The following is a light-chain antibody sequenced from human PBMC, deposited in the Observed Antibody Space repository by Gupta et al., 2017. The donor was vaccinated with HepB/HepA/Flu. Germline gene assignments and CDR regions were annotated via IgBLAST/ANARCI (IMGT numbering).Light chain of an antibody. Sequence: QSALTQPASVSGSPGQSITISCTGTSSDVGAYNHVCWYQQHPTEVPKLIISDVNKRPSGVSDRFSGSKSGNTASLTISGLQAEDEAGYYCSSFTKSQTMLFGGGTKLTVL. CDR2: DVN. CDR1: SSDVGAYNH. V-gene: IGLV2-14*03. J-gene: IGLJ2*01. CDR3: SSFTKSQTML.